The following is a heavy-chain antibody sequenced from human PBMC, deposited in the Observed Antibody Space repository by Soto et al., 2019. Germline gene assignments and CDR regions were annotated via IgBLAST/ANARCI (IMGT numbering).Heavy chain of an antibody. CDR2: INPSGDSI. Sequence: VEVFCKASGYSFSSYYIQWVRQAPGQGLEWMGVINPSGDSITYAQRFQGRVTMTKDTSTSTLFMEVSSLRSEDTAVYFPARYSSVGNWG. CDR3: ARYSSVGN. V-gene: IGHV1-46*01. CDR1: GYSFSSYY. J-gene: IGHJ1*01. D-gene: IGHD6-6*01.